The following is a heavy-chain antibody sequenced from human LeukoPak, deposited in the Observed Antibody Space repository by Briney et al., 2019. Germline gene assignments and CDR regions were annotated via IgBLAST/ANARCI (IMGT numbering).Heavy chain of an antibody. J-gene: IGHJ4*02. CDR2: LFRGGTT. V-gene: IGHV3-53*01. Sequence: QTGGSLRLSCAASGFAVSSSYMSWVRQAPGQGLEWVSVLFRGGTTYYADSVKGRFTISRDNSKNTLYLQMNSLRADDTAMYYCARGCNSTWYYFDFWGQGTLVTVAS. CDR1: GFAVSSSY. CDR3: ARGCNSTWYYFDF. D-gene: IGHD6-13*01.